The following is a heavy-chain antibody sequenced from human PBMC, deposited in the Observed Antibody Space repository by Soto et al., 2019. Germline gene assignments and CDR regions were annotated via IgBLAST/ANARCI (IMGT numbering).Heavy chain of an antibody. D-gene: IGHD2-2*01. CDR3: ASVVPGAEAWFGP. Sequence: ASVKVSCKTSGYTFSNCGITWVRQAPGQPLEWLGWISLYSDGTNYAQKFQGRVSMTTDTSTTTAYMELRSLRSDETAVYYCASVVPGAEAWFGPWGQGTLVTVSS. J-gene: IGHJ5*02. V-gene: IGHV1-18*01. CDR2: ISLYSDGT. CDR1: GYTFSNCG.